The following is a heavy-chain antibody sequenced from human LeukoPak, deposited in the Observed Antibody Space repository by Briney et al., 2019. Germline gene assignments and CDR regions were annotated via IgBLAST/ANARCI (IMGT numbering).Heavy chain of an antibody. J-gene: IGHJ4*02. CDR2: ITSKSDTI. CDR3: ARGGVTSQSLTY. D-gene: IGHD3-10*01. V-gene: IGHV3-48*04. Sequence: GGSLRLSCAASGFPLSSYSMNWVRQAPGKGLEWVAYITSKSDTISYADSVKGRFTISRDNAKNSPYLQMDSLRAEDTAVFYCARGGVTSQSLTYWGQGTLVTVSS. CDR1: GFPLSSYS.